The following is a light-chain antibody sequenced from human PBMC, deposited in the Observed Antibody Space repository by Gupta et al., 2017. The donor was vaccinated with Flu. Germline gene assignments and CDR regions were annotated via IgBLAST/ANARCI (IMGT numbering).Light chain of an antibody. CDR2: GAS. CDR3: QQYVASPWT. CDR1: QSVSSYY. V-gene: IGKV3-20*01. Sequence: EIVSTQSPGTLSLAPGERATLSCRATQSVSSYYLAWYQQKPGQAPRLLIYGASSRAAGIPDRFSGSGSGTDFTLTISRLEPEDFAVYYCQQYVASPWTFGQGTKVEIK. J-gene: IGKJ1*01.